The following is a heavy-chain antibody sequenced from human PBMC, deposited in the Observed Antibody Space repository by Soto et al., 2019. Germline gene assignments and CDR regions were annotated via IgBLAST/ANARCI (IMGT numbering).Heavy chain of an antibody. CDR1: GFTFSSYA. D-gene: IGHD6-19*01. CDR3: ARVGYSSGWSLYVMDV. V-gene: IGHV3-30-3*01. Sequence: GGSLRLSCAASGFTFSSYAMHWVRQAPGKGLEWVAVISYEGSNKYYADSVKGRFTISRDNSKNTLYLQMSSLRAEDTAVYYCARVGYSSGWSLYVMDVWGQGTTVTVSS. J-gene: IGHJ6*02. CDR2: ISYEGSNK.